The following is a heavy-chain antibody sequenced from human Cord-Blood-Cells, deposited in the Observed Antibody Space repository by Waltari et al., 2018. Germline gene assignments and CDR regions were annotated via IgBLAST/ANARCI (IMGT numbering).Heavy chain of an antibody. D-gene: IGHD2-15*01. CDR3: ARLSYCSGGSCYDDY. J-gene: IGHJ4*02. CDR1: GYTFTGYY. CDR2: INPNSGGT. V-gene: IGHV1-2*02. Sequence: QVQLVQSGAEVKKPGASVKVSCKASGYTFTGYYMHWVGPAPGQGLEWMGWINPNSGGTNYAQKFQGRVTMTRDTSISTAYMELSRLRSDDTAVYYCARLSYCSGGSCYDDYWGQGTLVTVSS.